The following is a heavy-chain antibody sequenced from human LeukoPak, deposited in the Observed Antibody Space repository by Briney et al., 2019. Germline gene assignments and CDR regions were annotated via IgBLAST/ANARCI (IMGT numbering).Heavy chain of an antibody. CDR1: GFTFSSYA. CDR3: ARDSYSGSYSDY. V-gene: IGHV3-30*04. Sequence: GRSLRLSCAASGFTFSSYAVHWVRQAPGKGLEWVALISYDGSNKYYADSVKGRFTISRDNAKNSLYLQMNSLRAEDTAVHYCARDSYSGSYSDYWGQGTLVTVSS. D-gene: IGHD1-26*01. CDR2: ISYDGSNK. J-gene: IGHJ4*02.